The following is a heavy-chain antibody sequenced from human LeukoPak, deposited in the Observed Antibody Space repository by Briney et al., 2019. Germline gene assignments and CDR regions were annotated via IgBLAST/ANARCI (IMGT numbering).Heavy chain of an antibody. V-gene: IGHV3-21*01. CDR1: GFTFSSYS. Sequence: GGSLRLSCAASGFTFSSYSMNWVRQAPGKGLEWVSSISSSSSYIYYADSVKGRFTISRDNAKNSLYLQMNSLRAEDTAVYYCARDPYCGGDCYSPDKYFQHWGQGTLVTVSS. CDR3: ARDPYCGGDCYSPDKYFQH. CDR2: ISSSSSYI. D-gene: IGHD2-21*02. J-gene: IGHJ1*01.